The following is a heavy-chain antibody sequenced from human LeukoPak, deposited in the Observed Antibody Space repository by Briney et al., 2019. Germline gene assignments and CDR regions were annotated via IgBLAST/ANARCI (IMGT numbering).Heavy chain of an antibody. CDR1: GFTFSSYW. V-gene: IGHV3-7*01. CDR2: KKQDGSEK. J-gene: IGHJ5*02. CDR3: ARAPYCSSTSCPPWFDP. Sequence: PGGSLRLSCAASGFTFSSYWMSWVRQAPGKGLEWVAKKKQDGSEKYYVDSVKGRFTISRDNAKNSLYLQMNSLRAEDTSVYYCARAPYCSSTSCPPWFDPWGQGTLVTVSS. D-gene: IGHD2-2*01.